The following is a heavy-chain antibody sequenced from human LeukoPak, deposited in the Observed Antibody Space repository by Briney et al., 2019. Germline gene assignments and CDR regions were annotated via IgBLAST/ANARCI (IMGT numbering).Heavy chain of an antibody. J-gene: IGHJ4*02. CDR1: GFTFGDYA. CDR2: IRSKAYGGTT. Sequence: KPGGSLRLSCTASGFTFGDYAMIWFRQAPGKGLEWVGFIRSKAYGGTTEYDASVKGRFTISRDDSKSIAYLQMNSLKTEDTAVYYCTRSFGQWLQFDYWGQGTLVTVSS. D-gene: IGHD6-19*01. CDR3: TRSFGQWLQFDY. V-gene: IGHV3-49*05.